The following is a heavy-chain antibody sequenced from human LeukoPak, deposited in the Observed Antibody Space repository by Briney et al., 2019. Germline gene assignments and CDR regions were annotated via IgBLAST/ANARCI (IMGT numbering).Heavy chain of an antibody. Sequence: GGSLRLSCAASGFTFSSYAMSWVRQAPGKGLEWVSAISGSGGSTYYADSVRGRFTISRDNSKNTLFLQMNSLRVEDTGVYYCAKRADYYDSSRALYDAFDLWGQGTMVTVPS. CDR1: GFTFSSYA. CDR3: AKRADYYDSSRALYDAFDL. J-gene: IGHJ3*01. CDR2: ISGSGGST. D-gene: IGHD3-16*01. V-gene: IGHV3-23*01.